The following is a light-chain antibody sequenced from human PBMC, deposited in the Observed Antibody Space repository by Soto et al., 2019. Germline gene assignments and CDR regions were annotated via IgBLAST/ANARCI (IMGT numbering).Light chain of an antibody. J-gene: IGLJ1*01. V-gene: IGLV3-21*02. CDR1: NIGNKS. CDR3: QVWDRVSESYV. Sequence: YELTQPPSVSVAPGQTARITCGGFNIGNKSVHWYQQKPGQAPVLVVYDDSDRPSGIPERFSGSNSGNTATLTISRVEAGDEADYYCQVWDRVSESYVFGNGTKVTVL. CDR2: DDS.